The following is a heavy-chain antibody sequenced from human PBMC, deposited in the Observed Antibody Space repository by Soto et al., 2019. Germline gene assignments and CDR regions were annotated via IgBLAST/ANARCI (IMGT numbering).Heavy chain of an antibody. J-gene: IGHJ4*02. V-gene: IGHV1-69*08. CDR1: GGTFSPYT. CDR3: TRDWEITVSTWSFGGF. D-gene: IGHD3-10*01. CDR2: IIPFHGVT. Sequence: QVQLVQSGAEVKKPGSSVKVSCNASGGTFSPYTINWVRQAPGQGLEWMGRIIPFHGVTNYAQKFQARVTITADKSTSTAYMELSGLRFEDRAMYYCTRDWEITVSTWSFGGFWGRGTLVTVSS.